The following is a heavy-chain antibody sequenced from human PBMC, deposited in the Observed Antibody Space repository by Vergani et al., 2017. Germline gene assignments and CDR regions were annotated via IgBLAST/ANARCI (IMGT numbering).Heavy chain of an antibody. Sequence: QVQLQASGPGLVKPSETLSLTCTVSGGSISSYSWSWIRLPPGKGLEWIGYIYYSVSTNYNPSLKSRVTISVDTSKNQFSLKLSYVTAEDTTVYYCARSNRNDSLAGYYNVLFDPWREGSLVTVSS. J-gene: IGHJ5*02. V-gene: IGHV4-59*01. CDR3: ARSNRNDSLAGYYNVLFDP. CDR1: GGSISSYS. D-gene: IGHD3-9*01. CDR2: IYYSVST.